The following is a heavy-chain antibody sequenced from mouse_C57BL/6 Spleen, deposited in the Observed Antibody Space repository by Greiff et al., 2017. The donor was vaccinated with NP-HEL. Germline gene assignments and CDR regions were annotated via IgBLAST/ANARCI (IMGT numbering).Heavy chain of an antibody. D-gene: IGHD1-1*01. CDR1: GFTFSDYG. J-gene: IGHJ4*01. CDR2: ISSGSSTI. CDR3: ARPSYYGSSWDYAMDY. V-gene: IGHV5-17*01. Sequence: EVQLVESGGGLVKPGGSLKLSCAASGFTFSDYGMHWVRQAPEKGLEWVAYISSGSSTIYYADTVKGRFTISRDNAKNTLFLQMTSLRSEDTAMYYCARPSYYGSSWDYAMDYWGQGTSVTVSS.